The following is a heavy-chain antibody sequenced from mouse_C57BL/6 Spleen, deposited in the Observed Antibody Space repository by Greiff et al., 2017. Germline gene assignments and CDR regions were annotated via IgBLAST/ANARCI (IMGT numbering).Heavy chain of an antibody. J-gene: IGHJ2*01. D-gene: IGHD1-1*01. CDR1: GYTFTSYW. Sequence: QVHVKQPGAELVMPGASVKLSCKASGYTFTSYWMHWVKQRPGQGLEWIGEIDPSDSYTNYNQKFKGNSTLTVDKSSITAYMQLSSLTSEDSAVYYFARLSTVVPDYWCQGTTLTVSS. CDR2: IDPSDSYT. V-gene: IGHV1-69*01. CDR3: ARLSTVVPDY.